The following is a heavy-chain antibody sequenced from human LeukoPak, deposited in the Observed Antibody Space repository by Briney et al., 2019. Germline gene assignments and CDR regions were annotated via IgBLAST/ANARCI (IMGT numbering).Heavy chain of an antibody. V-gene: IGHV1-69*13. CDR2: IIPIFGTA. D-gene: IGHD5-24*01. J-gene: IGHJ6*02. CDR1: GGTFSSYA. Sequence: ASVKVSCKASGGTFSSYAISWVRQAPGQGLEWMGGIIPIFGTANYAQKFQGRVTITADESTSTAYMELSSLRSEDTAVYYCARVRGSAWLHRYCYYGMDVWGQGTTVTVSS. CDR3: ARVRGSAWLHRYCYYGMDV.